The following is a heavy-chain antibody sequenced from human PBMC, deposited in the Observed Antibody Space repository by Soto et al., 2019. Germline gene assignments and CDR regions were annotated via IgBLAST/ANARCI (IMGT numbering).Heavy chain of an antibody. J-gene: IGHJ3*02. Sequence: EVQLLESGGGLVQPGGSLRLSCAASGFTFSSYAMSWVRQAPGKGLKWVSAISGSGGSTYYADSVKGRFTISRDNSKNTLYLQMNSLRAEDTAVYYCAKDRRGYCSGGSCYSNAFDIWGQGTMVTVSS. V-gene: IGHV3-23*01. D-gene: IGHD2-15*01. CDR2: ISGSGGST. CDR1: GFTFSSYA. CDR3: AKDRRGYCSGGSCYSNAFDI.